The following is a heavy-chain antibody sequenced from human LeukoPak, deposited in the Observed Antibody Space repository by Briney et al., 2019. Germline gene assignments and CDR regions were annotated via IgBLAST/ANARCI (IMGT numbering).Heavy chain of an antibody. J-gene: IGHJ4*02. D-gene: IGHD2-2*01. CDR2: IHPSGGNT. Sequence: VASVTVSFKASVYTFTSNYTHWVRQAPAQGLEWMGIIHPSGGNTNYAQKFQGRVAMTRDTSTSTVYMELSSLRSEDAAIYYCARDCSSTRCQGPVFDNWGQGTLVTVSS. CDR3: ARDCSSTRCQGPVFDN. CDR1: VYTFTSNY. V-gene: IGHV1-46*01.